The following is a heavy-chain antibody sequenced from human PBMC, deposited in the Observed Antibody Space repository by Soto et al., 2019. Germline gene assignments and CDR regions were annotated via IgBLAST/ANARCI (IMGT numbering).Heavy chain of an antibody. CDR2: TYYRSKWYS. V-gene: IGHV6-1*01. CDR3: ARGSYYSGWV. D-gene: IGHD6-19*01. J-gene: IGHJ4*02. CDR1: GGSVSSTSAA. Sequence: SQTLSLPSAISGGSVSSTSAAWSWIRQSPSRGLEWLGRTYYRSKWYSDYAVSVKSRITINPDTSKNQFSLQLNSVTPEDTAVYYCARGSYYSGWVWGQGSLVTVSS.